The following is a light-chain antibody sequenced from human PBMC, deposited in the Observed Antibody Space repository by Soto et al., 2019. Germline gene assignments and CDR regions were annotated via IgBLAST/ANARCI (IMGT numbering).Light chain of an antibody. CDR1: QSIDSW. Sequence: DIQMTQSPSTLSASVGDRVTITCRASQSIDSWLAWYQQKPGKAPKLLIYMASSLKSGVPTRFSGSGSGTEFTLTSSSLQPDDFATYYCQQYNIYVTFGGGTKVEIK. CDR3: QQYNIYVT. CDR2: MAS. J-gene: IGKJ4*01. V-gene: IGKV1-5*03.